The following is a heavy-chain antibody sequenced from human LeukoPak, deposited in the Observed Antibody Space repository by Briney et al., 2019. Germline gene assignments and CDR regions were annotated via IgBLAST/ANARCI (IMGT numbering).Heavy chain of an antibody. CDR3: ARELEYYYDSSGYYPLYYFDY. D-gene: IGHD3-22*01. CDR2: INPNSGGT. J-gene: IGHJ4*02. CDR1: GYTFTGYY. Sequence: ASVKVSCKASGYTFTGYYMHWVRQAPGQGLEWMGWINPNSGGTNYAQKLQGRVTMTRDTSISTAYMELSRLRSDDTAVYYCARELEYYYDSSGYYPLYYFDYWGQGTLVTVSS. V-gene: IGHV1-2*02.